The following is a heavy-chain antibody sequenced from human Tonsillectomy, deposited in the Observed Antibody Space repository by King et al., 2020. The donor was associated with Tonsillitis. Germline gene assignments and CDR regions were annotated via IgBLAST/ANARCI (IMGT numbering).Heavy chain of an antibody. CDR2: AHYSGNT. D-gene: IGHD2-15*01. V-gene: IGHV4-39*01. Sequence: LQLQESGPGLVKPSETLSLTCTVSDDSISSSRYYWGWIRQPPGKGLEWIGSAHYSGNTYYNLSLKSRVTISVDTSKSQISLKLNSVTAADTAVYYCARLGGEFCSGCSCDPDCWGQGTLVIVSS. J-gene: IGHJ4*02. CDR3: ARLGGEFCSGCSCDPDC. CDR1: DDSISSSRYY.